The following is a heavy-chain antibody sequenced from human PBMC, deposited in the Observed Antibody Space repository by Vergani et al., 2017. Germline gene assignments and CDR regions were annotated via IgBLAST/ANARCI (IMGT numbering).Heavy chain of an antibody. CDR3: AWVDTQVPATSHFYCMEV. D-gene: IGHD6-25*01. Sequence: QVPLHESGPGLVKPPGTLSLIFAVSCDSISSNNCWTCVRQPPGKGLEWVGYIYYSGTTYDNPSLRCRLTISVDTSQNQFFLKLRSVTAADTAVYYCAWVDTQVPATSHFYCMEVWGKGTTVVVSS. J-gene: IGHJ6*03. CDR2: IYYSGTT. CDR1: CDSISSNNC. V-gene: IGHV4-4*03.